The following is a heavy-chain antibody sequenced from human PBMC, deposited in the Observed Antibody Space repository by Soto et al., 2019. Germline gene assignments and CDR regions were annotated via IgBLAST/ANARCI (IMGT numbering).Heavy chain of an antibody. CDR3: AKHQYSSGWNLGYFDY. CDR2: ISGNGVNT. V-gene: IGHV3-23*01. J-gene: IGHJ4*02. CDR1: GFTFSSHA. D-gene: IGHD6-19*01. Sequence: GGSLRLSCAASGFTFSSHAMTWVRQAPGKGLEWVSAISGNGVNTHYIDSVKGRFTISRDNSGNTLYLQMDSLRVEDTAVYYCAKHQYSSGWNLGYFDYWGQETLVTVSS.